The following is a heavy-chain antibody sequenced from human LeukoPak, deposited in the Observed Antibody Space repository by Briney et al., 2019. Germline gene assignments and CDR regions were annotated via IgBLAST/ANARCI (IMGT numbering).Heavy chain of an antibody. J-gene: IGHJ4*02. CDR2: ISGSGGST. D-gene: IGHD3-3*01. CDR3: AKVVDYDFWSGSKCIDY. V-gene: IGHV3-23*01. CDR1: GFTFSSYA. Sequence: GGSLRLPCAASGFTFSSYAMSWVRQAPGKGLEWVSAISGSGGSTYYADSVKGRFTISRDNSKNTLYLQMNSLRAEDTAVYYCAKVVDYDFWSGSKCIDYWGQGTLVTVSS.